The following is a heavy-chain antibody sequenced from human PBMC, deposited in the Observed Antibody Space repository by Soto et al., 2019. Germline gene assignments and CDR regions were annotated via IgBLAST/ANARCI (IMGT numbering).Heavy chain of an antibody. D-gene: IGHD6-13*01. J-gene: IGHJ5*02. Sequence: SETLSLTCAVYGGSFSGYYWSWIRQPPGKGLEWIGEINHSGSTNYNPSLKSRVTISVDTSKNQFSLKLSSVTAADTAVYYCARGRRGSSWYSDWFDPWGQGTLVTVS. CDR2: INHSGST. V-gene: IGHV4-34*01. CDR3: ARGRRGSSWYSDWFDP. CDR1: GGSFSGYY.